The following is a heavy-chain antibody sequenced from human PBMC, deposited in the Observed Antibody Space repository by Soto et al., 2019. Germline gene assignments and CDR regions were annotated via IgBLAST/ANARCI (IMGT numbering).Heavy chain of an antibody. D-gene: IGHD5-12*01. V-gene: IGHV1-8*01. CDR3: ARDTFGWLRFGGYYYMDV. Sequence: ASVKVSCKASGYTFTSYDINWVRQATGQGLEWMGWMNPNSGNTGYAQKFQGRVTMTRNTSISTAYMELSSLRSEDTAVYYCARDTFGWLRFGGYYYMDVWDKGTTVTVSS. J-gene: IGHJ6*03. CDR2: MNPNSGNT. CDR1: GYTFTSYD.